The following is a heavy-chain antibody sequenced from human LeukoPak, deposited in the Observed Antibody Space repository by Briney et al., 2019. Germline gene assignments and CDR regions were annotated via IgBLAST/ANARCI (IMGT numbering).Heavy chain of an antibody. Sequence: GGSLILSCAASGFTFSSYAMHWVRQAPGKGLERVAVILYDGSNEYYADSAKGRFTISRDNSKNTLYLQMNSLRAEDTAVYYCAKDPEYSSGWYVDYWGQGTLVTVSS. J-gene: IGHJ4*02. V-gene: IGHV3-30*18. CDR2: ILYDGSNE. CDR1: GFTFSSYA. D-gene: IGHD6-19*01. CDR3: AKDPEYSSGWYVDY.